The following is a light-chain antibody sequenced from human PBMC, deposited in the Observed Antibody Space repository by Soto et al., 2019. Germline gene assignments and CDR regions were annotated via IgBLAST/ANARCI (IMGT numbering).Light chain of an antibody. V-gene: IGKV3-15*01. CDR1: QSVSSN. J-gene: IGKJ3*01. CDR3: QQYNNWPPTFT. CDR2: GAS. Sequence: EIVMTQSPATLSVSPGERATLSCRASQSVSSNLAWYQQKPGQAPRLLIYGASTRATGIPARFSGSGSGTEFTLTISSLQSEDFAVYYYQQYNNWPPTFTFGPGTKVDI.